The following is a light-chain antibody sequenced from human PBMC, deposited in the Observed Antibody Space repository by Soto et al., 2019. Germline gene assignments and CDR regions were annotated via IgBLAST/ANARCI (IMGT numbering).Light chain of an antibody. Sequence: QSVLTQPPSVSGAPGQRVSISCTGTNTNIGAGYDVNWYQLLPGTAPKLLIYANINRPSGVPDRFSGSKSGASAFRVITGLQAEDEADYYCQSYDSSLSAWKVFGGGTKLTVL. J-gene: IGLJ3*02. V-gene: IGLV1-40*01. CDR2: ANI. CDR1: NTNIGAGYD. CDR3: QSYDSSLSAWKV.